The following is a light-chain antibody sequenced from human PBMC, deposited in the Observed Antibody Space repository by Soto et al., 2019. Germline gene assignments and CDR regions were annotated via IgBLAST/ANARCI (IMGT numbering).Light chain of an antibody. V-gene: IGLV3-1*01. Sequence: SYELTQPPSVSVSPGQTASITCSGDKLGDKYACWYQQKPGQSPVLVIYQDTKRPSGIPERFSGSNSGNTATLTISETQAMDEADYYCQVWDSRVVFGGGTQLTVL. J-gene: IGLJ2*01. CDR2: QDT. CDR3: QVWDSRVV. CDR1: KLGDKY.